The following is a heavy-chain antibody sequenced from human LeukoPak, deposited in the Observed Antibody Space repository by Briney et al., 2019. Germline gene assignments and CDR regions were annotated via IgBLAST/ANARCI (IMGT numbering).Heavy chain of an antibody. CDR1: GGTFSSNA. CDR2: IIPIFGTA. D-gene: IGHD2-15*01. J-gene: IGHJ4*02. V-gene: IGHV1-69*05. Sequence: SVKVSCKASGGTFSSNAISWVRQAPGQGLEWMGRIIPIFGTANYAQKFQGRVTITTDESTSTAYMELSSLRSEDTAVYYCAKDGDCSGGSCYDYWGQGTLVTVSS. CDR3: AKDGDCSGGSCYDY.